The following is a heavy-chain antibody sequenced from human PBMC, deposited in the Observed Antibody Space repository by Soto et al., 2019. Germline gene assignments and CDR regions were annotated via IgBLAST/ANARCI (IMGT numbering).Heavy chain of an antibody. CDR2: INAGNGNT. V-gene: IGHV1-3*01. CDR1: GYTFTSYA. J-gene: IGHJ6*02. Sequence: GASVKVSCKASGYTFTSYAMHWVRQAPGQRLEWMGWINAGNGNTKYSQKFQGRVTITRDTSASTAYMELSSLRSEDTAVYYCARDGDSSGYYYYYGMDVWGQGTTVTVSS. D-gene: IGHD3-22*01. CDR3: ARDGDSSGYYYYYGMDV.